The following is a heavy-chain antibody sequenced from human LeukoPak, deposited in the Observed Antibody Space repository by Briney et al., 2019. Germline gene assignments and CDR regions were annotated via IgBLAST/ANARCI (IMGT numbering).Heavy chain of an antibody. CDR2: IITIFGTA. Sequence: PPASLKVSCKASGGTFSSYAISWVRQAPGQGLEWMGSIITIFGTANYAQKFQGRVTITTDEATSPSYMQLSSLRSADTAVYYCATESIVGATTWVYWGQGTLVTVSS. CDR3: ATESIVGATTWVY. V-gene: IGHV1-69*05. CDR1: GGTFSSYA. J-gene: IGHJ4*02. D-gene: IGHD1-26*01.